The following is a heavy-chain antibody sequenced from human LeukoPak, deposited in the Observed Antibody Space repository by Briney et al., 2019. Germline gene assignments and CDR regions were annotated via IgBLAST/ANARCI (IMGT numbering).Heavy chain of an antibody. V-gene: IGHV3-53*01. CDR1: GFSVSSNY. CDR3: ARDLLGYYGSGSNSSA. CDR2: IYSGGNT. D-gene: IGHD3-10*01. J-gene: IGHJ4*02. Sequence: GGSLRLSCAASGFSVSSNYMSWGRQAPGKGLEWVSVIYSGGNTYYADSVKGRFTISRDKSKNTLYLQMNSLTAEDTAVYYCARDLLGYYGSGSNSSAWGQGTLVTVSS.